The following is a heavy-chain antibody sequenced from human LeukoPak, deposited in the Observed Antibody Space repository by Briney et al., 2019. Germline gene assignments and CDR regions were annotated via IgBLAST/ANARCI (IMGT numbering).Heavy chain of an antibody. CDR2: IYSAGSI. J-gene: IGHJ4*02. CDR1: GFTVSSNS. V-gene: IGHV3-53*05. Sequence: GGSLRLSCTVSGFTVSSNSMSWVRQAPGKGLEWVLFIYSAGSIYYSDSVKGRFTISRDNSKNTLYLQMNSLRPEDTSVYFCARSPTSWYFDYWGQGTLVTVSS. CDR3: ARSPTSWYFDY. D-gene: IGHD2-2*01.